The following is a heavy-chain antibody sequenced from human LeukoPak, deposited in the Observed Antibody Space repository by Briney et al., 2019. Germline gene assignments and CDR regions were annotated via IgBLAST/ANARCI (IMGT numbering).Heavy chain of an antibody. J-gene: IGHJ4*02. CDR2: IKQDGSEK. CDR1: GFSFSNAW. Sequence: PGGFLRLSCAASGFSFSNAWMSWVRQAPGKGLEWVANIKQDGSEKYYVDSVKGRFTIPRDNAKNSLYLQMNSLRAEDTAVYYCAKQDTAMAHFDYWGQGTLVTVSS. V-gene: IGHV3-7*01. CDR3: AKQDTAMAHFDY. D-gene: IGHD5-18*01.